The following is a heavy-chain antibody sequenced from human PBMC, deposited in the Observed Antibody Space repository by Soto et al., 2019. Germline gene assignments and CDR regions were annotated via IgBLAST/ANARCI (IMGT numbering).Heavy chain of an antibody. CDR1: GGSFSGYY. D-gene: IGHD3-3*01. V-gene: IGHV4-34*01. CDR2: INHSGST. CDR3: ARVSGLRFLEWLNIYYYMDV. J-gene: IGHJ6*03. Sequence: KSSETLSLTCAVYGGSFSGYYWSWIRQPPGKGLEWIGEINHSGSTNYNPSLKSRVTISVDTSKNQFSLKLSSVTAADTAVYYCARVSGLRFLEWLNIYYYMDVWGKGTTVTVSS.